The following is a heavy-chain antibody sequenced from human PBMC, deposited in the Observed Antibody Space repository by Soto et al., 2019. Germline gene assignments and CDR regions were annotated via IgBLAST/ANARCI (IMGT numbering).Heavy chain of an antibody. CDR3: ARYYDYYDSSGYYP. CDR1: GGSISSYY. D-gene: IGHD3-22*01. J-gene: IGHJ5*02. Sequence: SETLSITCTVSGGSISSYYWSWIRQPPGKGLEWIGYIYYSGSTNYNPSLKSRVTISVDTSKNQFSLKLSSVTAADTAVYYCARYYDYYDSSGYYPWGQGTLVTVSS. CDR2: IYYSGST. V-gene: IGHV4-59*01.